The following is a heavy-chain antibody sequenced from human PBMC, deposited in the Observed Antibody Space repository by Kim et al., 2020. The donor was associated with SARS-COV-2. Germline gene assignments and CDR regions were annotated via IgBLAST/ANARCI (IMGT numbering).Heavy chain of an antibody. J-gene: IGHJ2*01. CDR3: TRLDPYGSGTFSSYWYFDV. D-gene: IGHD3-10*01. V-gene: IGHV1-3*01. CDR1: GYSFSLYA. CDR2: INAGNGDT. Sequence: ASVKVSCKASGYSFSLYAIHWVRQAPGQSLEWIGGINAGNGDTKYSHKFQGRVTISSDKSADIAYMEMSGLSSEDTAVCFCTRLDPYGSGTFSSYWYFDVWGRGTLITVSS.